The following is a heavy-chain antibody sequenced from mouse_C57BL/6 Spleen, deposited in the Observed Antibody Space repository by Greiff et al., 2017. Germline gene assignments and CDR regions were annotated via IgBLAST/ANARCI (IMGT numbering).Heavy chain of an antibody. CDR1: GYSITSGYY. Sequence: ESGPGLVKPSQSLSLTCSVTGYSITSGYYWNWIRQFPGNKLEWMGYISYDGSNNYNPSLKNRISITRDTSKNQFFLKLNSVTTEDTATYYCARGDYYGSSSDWYFDVWGTGTTVTVSS. CDR3: ARGDYYGSSSDWYFDV. CDR2: ISYDGSN. J-gene: IGHJ1*03. D-gene: IGHD1-1*01. V-gene: IGHV3-6*01.